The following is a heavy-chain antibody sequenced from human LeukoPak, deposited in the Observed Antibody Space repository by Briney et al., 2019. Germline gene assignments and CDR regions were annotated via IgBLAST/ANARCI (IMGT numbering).Heavy chain of an antibody. Sequence: SETLSLTCTVSGGSISSYYWSWFRQPPGKGLEWIGYIYYSGSTKYNPSLKSRVTISVDTSKNQFSLKLNSVTAADTAVYYCARGVGDSSGYYYSGFDYWGRGTLVTVSS. J-gene: IGHJ4*02. CDR2: IYYSGST. D-gene: IGHD3-22*01. CDR3: ARGVGDSSGYYYSGFDY. V-gene: IGHV4-59*01. CDR1: GGSISSYY.